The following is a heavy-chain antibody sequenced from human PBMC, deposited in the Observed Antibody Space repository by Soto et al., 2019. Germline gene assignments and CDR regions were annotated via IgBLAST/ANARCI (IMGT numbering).Heavy chain of an antibody. V-gene: IGHV3-66*01. CDR2: IYSGGST. J-gene: IGHJ4*02. Sequence: PGGSLRLSCAASGFTVSSNYMSWVRQAPGKGLEWVSVIYSGGSTYYADSVKGRFTISRDNSKNTLYLQMNSLRAEDTAVYYCARGRLSRGELELFDYWGQGTLVTVSS. CDR1: GFTVSSNY. D-gene: IGHD1-7*01. CDR3: ARGRLSRGELELFDY.